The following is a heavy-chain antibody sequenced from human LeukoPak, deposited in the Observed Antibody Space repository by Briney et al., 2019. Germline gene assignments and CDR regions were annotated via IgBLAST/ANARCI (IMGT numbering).Heavy chain of an antibody. CDR2: IVPILGRP. V-gene: IGHV1-69*10. D-gene: IGHD3-16*01. J-gene: IGHJ4*02. CDR1: GDNFRTIG. Sequence: ASVKVSCKTSGDNFRTIGISWVRQAPGQGLEWMGGIVPILGRPSYAQKFQDRVTITADESTRTVYMELRSLRSEDTAVFYCARGLGEVPFDYWGQGTRVTVSS. CDR3: ARGLGEVPFDY.